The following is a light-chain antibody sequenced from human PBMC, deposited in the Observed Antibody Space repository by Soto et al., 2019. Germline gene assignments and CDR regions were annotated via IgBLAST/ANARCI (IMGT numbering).Light chain of an antibody. Sequence: DIQMTQSPSTLSASVGDRVTITCRASQSISSWLAWYQQKPGKAPKLLIYDASSLESGVPSRFSGSGSGTEFILTISSLQPDDFATYYFQQYNSYSLTFGQGTKLEIK. V-gene: IGKV1-5*01. CDR1: QSISSW. J-gene: IGKJ2*01. CDR2: DAS. CDR3: QQYNSYSLT.